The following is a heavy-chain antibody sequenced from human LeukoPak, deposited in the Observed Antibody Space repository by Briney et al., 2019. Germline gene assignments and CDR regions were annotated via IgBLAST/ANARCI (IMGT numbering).Heavy chain of an antibody. Sequence: SETLSLTCAVYGGSFSGYYWSWIRQPPGKGLEWIGEINHSGSTNYNPSLKSRVTISVDTSKNQFSLKLSSVTAADTAVYYCARGVDCSSTSCSFDYWGQGTLVTVPS. J-gene: IGHJ4*02. D-gene: IGHD2-2*01. CDR1: GGSFSGYY. CDR3: ARGVDCSSTSCSFDY. CDR2: INHSGST. V-gene: IGHV4-34*01.